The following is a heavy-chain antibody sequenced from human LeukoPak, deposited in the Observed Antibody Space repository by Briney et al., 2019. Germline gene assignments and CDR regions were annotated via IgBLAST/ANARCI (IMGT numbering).Heavy chain of an antibody. J-gene: IGHJ4*02. CDR3: TRVVNGGHFDS. D-gene: IGHD2-8*01. V-gene: IGHV4-59*01. Sequence: PSETLSLTCSVSGASINAYYWTWIRQPPGKGLEWIGYVYHTGTSGYHPSLKSRVAMSLDTSKNQVSLNLRSVTAADTAVYFCTRVVNGGHFDSWGQGTLVTVSS. CDR1: GASINAYY. CDR2: VYHTGTS.